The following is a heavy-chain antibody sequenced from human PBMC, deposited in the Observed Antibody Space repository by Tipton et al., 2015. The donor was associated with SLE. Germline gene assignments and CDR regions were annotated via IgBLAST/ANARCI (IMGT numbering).Heavy chain of an antibody. V-gene: IGHV4-39*07. J-gene: IGHJ4*02. Sequence: TLSLTCTVSGGSISSSSYYWGWFRQPPGKGLEWIGSIYYSGSTYYNPSLKSRVTISIDTSKNQFSLKLSSVTAADTAVYYCARHDYYGSGSYWGQGTLVTVSS. CDR3: ARHDYYGSGSY. D-gene: IGHD3-10*01. CDR1: GGSISSSSYY. CDR2: IYYSGST.